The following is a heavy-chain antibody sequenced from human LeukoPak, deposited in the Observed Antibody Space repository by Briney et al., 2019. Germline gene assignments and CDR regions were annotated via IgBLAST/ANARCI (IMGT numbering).Heavy chain of an antibody. V-gene: IGHV3-7*01. Sequence: GGSLRLSCAASGFTFSSYWMTWVRQAPGKGLEWVANIRQDGSEKNYVESVKGRFTISRDNAKTSLYLQMNSLGVEDTAVYFWERDRDYDILSGFHNYYGMDVWGQGTTVTVSS. J-gene: IGHJ6*02. CDR3: ERDRDYDILSGFHNYYGMDV. D-gene: IGHD3-9*01. CDR1: GFTFSSYW. CDR2: IRQDGSEK.